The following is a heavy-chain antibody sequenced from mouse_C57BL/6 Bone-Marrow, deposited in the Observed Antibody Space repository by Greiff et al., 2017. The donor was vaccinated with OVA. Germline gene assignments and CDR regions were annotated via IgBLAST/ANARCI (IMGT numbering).Heavy chain of an antibody. V-gene: IGHV5-17*01. J-gene: IGHJ2*01. Sequence: EVQLVESGGGLVKPGGSLKLSCAASGFTFSDYGMHWVRPAPEKGLAWVAYISSGSSTIYYAATVKGRFTISRDNAKNTLFLQMTSLRSEDTAMYYCARGRYFDYWGQGTTLTVSS. CDR3: ARGRYFDY. CDR2: ISSGSSTI. CDR1: GFTFSDYG.